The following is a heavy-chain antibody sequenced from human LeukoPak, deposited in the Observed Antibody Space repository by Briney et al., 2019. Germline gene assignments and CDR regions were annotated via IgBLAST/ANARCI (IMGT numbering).Heavy chain of an antibody. CDR3: ARGRGIVATKTIFDY. CDR2: IIPILGIA. D-gene: IGHD5-12*01. V-gene: IGHV1-69*04. Sequence: SVKVSCKASGGTFSSYAISWVRQAPGQGLEWMGRIIPILGIANYAQKFQGRVTITADKSTSTGYMELRSLRSEDTAVYYGARGRGIVATKTIFDYWGQGTLVTVSS. J-gene: IGHJ4*02. CDR1: GGTFSSYA.